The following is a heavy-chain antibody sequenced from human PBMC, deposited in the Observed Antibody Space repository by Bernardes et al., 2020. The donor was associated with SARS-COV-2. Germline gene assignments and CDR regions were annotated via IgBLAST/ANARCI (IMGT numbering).Heavy chain of an antibody. CDR3: ARSGYDLLSFHY. J-gene: IGHJ1*01. CDR1: GGSITSGAAH. CDR2: IHPSGPT. V-gene: IGHV4-61*02. Sequence: SETLSLTCTVSGGSITSGAAHWSWIRQPAGKGLEWIGRIHPSGPTKYNPSLKSRVTISVDTSKNQFSLRLTSVTAADTAVYYCARSGYDLLSFHYWGQGTLVTVSS. D-gene: IGHD3-9*01.